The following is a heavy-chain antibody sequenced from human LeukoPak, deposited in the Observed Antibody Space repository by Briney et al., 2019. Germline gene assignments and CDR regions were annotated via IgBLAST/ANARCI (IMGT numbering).Heavy chain of an antibody. J-gene: IGHJ4*02. CDR3: ARAPGGGTFDY. Sequence: ASVKVSCKASGYTFTSYYMHWVRQAPGQGLEWMGIINPSGGSTSYAQKFQGRVTMTRDTSTSTVYMELSSLRSEDTAAYYCARAPGGGTFDYWGQGTLVTVSS. D-gene: IGHD2-15*01. CDR1: GYTFTSYY. CDR2: INPSGGST. V-gene: IGHV1-46*01.